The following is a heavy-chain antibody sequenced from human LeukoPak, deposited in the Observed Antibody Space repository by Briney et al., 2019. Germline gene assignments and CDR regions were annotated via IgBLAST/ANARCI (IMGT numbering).Heavy chain of an antibody. CDR2: INPNSGGT. D-gene: IGHD5-18*01. CDR3: ARAPTAMVYYFDY. J-gene: IGHJ4*02. CDR1: GYTFTGYY. V-gene: IGHV1-2*02. Sequence: EASVKVSCKASGYTFTGYYMHWVRQAPGQGLEWMGWINPNSGGTNYAQKFQGRVTMTRDTSISTAYMELSRLRSDDTAVYYCARAPTAMVYYFDYWGQGTLVTVSS.